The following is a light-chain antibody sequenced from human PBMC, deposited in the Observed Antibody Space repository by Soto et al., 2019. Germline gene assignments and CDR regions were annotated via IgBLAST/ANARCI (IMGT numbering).Light chain of an antibody. CDR3: QQYDRSPHN. J-gene: IGKJ5*01. Sequence: EIVLTQSPGTLSLSPGERATLSCRASQSVGSGFLAWHQQRPGQAPRLLIYETSSRATGIPDRFSGSGSGTDFTLTISRLEPEDFAVYYCQQYDRSPHNFGQGTRLEIK. V-gene: IGKV3-20*01. CDR2: ETS. CDR1: QSVGSGF.